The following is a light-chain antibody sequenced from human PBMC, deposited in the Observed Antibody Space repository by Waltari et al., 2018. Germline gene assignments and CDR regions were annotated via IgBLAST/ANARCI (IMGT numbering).Light chain of an antibody. CDR3: QQYGSSIT. CDR2: GAS. V-gene: IGKV3-20*01. Sequence: EVVLTQSPGPLSFSPGERATLSCRASQSVSSGYIDWYQQTPAQAPRLLIYGASSRATGIPDRFSGSGSGIDFNLTISRLESEDFAMYYCQQYGSSITFGQGTRLEIK. CDR1: QSVSSGY. J-gene: IGKJ5*01.